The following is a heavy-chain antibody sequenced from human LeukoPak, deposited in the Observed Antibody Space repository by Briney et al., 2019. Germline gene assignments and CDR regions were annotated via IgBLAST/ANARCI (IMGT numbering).Heavy chain of an antibody. CDR1: GYSISNGYY. CDR3: ARARDQSYYYYMDV. J-gene: IGHJ6*03. Sequence: SETLSLTCTVSGYSISNGYYWGWIRQPPGKGLEWIGSIYHSGSIYYNPSLKSRVTISVDTSKNQLSLKLSSVTAADTAVYYCARARDQSYYYYMDVWGKGTTVTVSS. CDR2: IYHSGSI. D-gene: IGHD2-2*01. V-gene: IGHV4-38-2*02.